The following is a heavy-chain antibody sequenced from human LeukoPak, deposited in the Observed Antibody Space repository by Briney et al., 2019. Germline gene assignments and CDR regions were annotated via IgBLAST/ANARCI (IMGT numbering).Heavy chain of an antibody. J-gene: IGHJ4*02. D-gene: IGHD1-26*01. CDR2: INPNSGGT. V-gene: IGHV1-2*06. CDR3: ARDRKTLVGAISAVDY. Sequence: GASVKVSCKASGYTFTSYYMHWVRQAPGQGLEWMGRINPNSGGTNYAQKFQGRVTMTRDTSISTAYMELSRLRSDDTAVYYCARDRKTLVGAISAVDYWGQGTLVTVSS. CDR1: GYTFTSYY.